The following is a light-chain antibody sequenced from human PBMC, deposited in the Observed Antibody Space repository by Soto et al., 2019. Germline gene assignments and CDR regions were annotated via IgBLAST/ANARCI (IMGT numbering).Light chain of an antibody. J-gene: IGKJ2*01. V-gene: IGKV3-11*01. CDR3: QQRINWPRT. Sequence: EIVLTQSPATLSLSPGERATLSCRASQSVSIYLAWYQQKPGQAPRLLIYDTSNRATGIPARFSGSGSGTDFTLTISSLEPEDFAVYYCQQRINWPRTFGQGTNLEIK. CDR2: DTS. CDR1: QSVSIY.